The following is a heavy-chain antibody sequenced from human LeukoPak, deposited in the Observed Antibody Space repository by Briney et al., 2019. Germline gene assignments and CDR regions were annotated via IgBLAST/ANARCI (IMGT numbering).Heavy chain of an antibody. CDR2: ITFNSDTV. CDR3: AKAKGFAAMYYFDF. CDR1: GFTIRDYA. Sequence: GRSLRLSCVASGFTIRDYAMHWVRQAPGKGLEWVSGITFNSDTVDYADSVRGRFTISRDNANNSLYLQMNSLRTEDSAWYYCAKAKGFAAMYYFDFWGQGALVTVSS. V-gene: IGHV3-9*01. J-gene: IGHJ4*02. D-gene: IGHD3-10*01.